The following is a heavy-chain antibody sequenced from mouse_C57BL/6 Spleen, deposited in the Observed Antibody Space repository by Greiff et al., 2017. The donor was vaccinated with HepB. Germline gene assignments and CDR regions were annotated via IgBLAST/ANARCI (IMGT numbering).Heavy chain of an antibody. D-gene: IGHD4-1*01. CDR3: ARSPNWGDYFDY. J-gene: IGHJ2*01. CDR2: INPGSGGT. Sequence: VQLQQSGAELVRPGPSVKVSCKASGYAFTNYLIEWVKQRPGQGLEWIGVINPGSGGTNYNEKFKGKATLTADKSSSTAYMQLSSLTSEDSAVYFCARSPNWGDYFDYWGQGTTLTVSS. CDR1: GYAFTNYL. V-gene: IGHV1-54*01.